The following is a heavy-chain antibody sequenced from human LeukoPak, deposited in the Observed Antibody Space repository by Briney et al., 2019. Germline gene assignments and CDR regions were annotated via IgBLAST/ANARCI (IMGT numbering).Heavy chain of an antibody. V-gene: IGHV3-23*01. J-gene: IGHJ4*02. CDR1: GFTFSSYA. Sequence: PGRSLRLSCAASGFTFSSYAMSWVRQAPGKGLEWVSAISGSGGSTYYADSVKGRFTISRDNSKNTLYLQMNSLRAEDTAVYYCAKVAVVVITPRPVDYWGQGTLVTASS. CDR3: AKVAVVVITPRPVDY. CDR2: ISGSGGST. D-gene: IGHD3-22*01.